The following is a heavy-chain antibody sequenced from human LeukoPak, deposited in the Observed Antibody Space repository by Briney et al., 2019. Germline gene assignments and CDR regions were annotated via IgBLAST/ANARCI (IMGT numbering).Heavy chain of an antibody. D-gene: IGHD3-16*01. CDR2: IIPIFGTA. Sequence: SVKVSCKASGGTFSSYAISWVRQAPGQGLEWMGGIIPIFGTANYAQKFQGRVTITTDESTSTAYMELSSLRSEDTAVYYCASARSGELFGWFDPWGQGTLVTVSS. CDR1: GGTFSSYA. CDR3: ASARSGELFGWFDP. J-gene: IGHJ5*02. V-gene: IGHV1-69*05.